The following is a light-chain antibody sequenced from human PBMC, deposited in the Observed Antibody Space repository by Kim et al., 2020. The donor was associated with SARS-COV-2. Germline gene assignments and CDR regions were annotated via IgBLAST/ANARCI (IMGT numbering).Light chain of an antibody. V-gene: IGLV3-21*04. CDR1: NLATKR. Sequence: SYELTQPPSVSVAPGKTARIPCGGDNLATKRVHWYQQRPGQAPVAVIHYDNDRPSGIPDRFSVFNSENTATLTISRVEAGDEAAYYCQVWDSPSDQVIFGGGTQLTVL. J-gene: IGLJ7*01. CDR2: YDN. CDR3: QVWDSPSDQVI.